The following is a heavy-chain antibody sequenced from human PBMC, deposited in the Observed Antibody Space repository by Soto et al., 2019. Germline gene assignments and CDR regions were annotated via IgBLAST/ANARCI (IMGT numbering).Heavy chain of an antibody. CDR1: GFTFSSYG. D-gene: IGHD6-19*01. Sequence: GGSLRLSCAASGFTFSSYGMHWVRQAPGKGLEWVAVISYDGSNKYYADSVKGRFTISRDNSKNTLYLQMNSLRAEDTAVYYCAKSMAAGYYGMDVWGQGTTVTVSS. V-gene: IGHV3-30*18. CDR3: AKSMAAGYYGMDV. J-gene: IGHJ6*02. CDR2: ISYDGSNK.